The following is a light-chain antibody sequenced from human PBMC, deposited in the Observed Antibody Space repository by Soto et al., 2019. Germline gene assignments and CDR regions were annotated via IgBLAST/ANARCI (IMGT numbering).Light chain of an antibody. V-gene: IGLV1-47*02. Sequence: QSAVTQPPSASGTPGQRVTLSCSGSTSNIGSNFVYWYQQFPGTAPKLLIYSGNQRPSGVPDRFSGSKSGTSASLAISGLRSEDEADYYCAVWDDSLSGPVFGGGTKVTVL. J-gene: IGLJ3*02. CDR2: SGN. CDR1: TSNIGSNF. CDR3: AVWDDSLSGPV.